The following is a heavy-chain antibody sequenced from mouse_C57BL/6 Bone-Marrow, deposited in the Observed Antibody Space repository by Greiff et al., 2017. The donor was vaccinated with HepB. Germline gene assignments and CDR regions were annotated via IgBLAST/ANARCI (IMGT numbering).Heavy chain of an antibody. D-gene: IGHD1-1*02. CDR3: TRGPVATKAMDY. Sequence: EVQLVESGGGLVQPGGSMKLSCAASGFTFSDAWMDWVRQSPEKGLEWVAEIRNKANNHATYYAESVKGRFTISRDDSKSSVYLQMNSLRAEDTGIYYCTRGPVATKAMDYWGQGTSVTVSS. CDR2: IRNKANNHAT. V-gene: IGHV6-6*01. J-gene: IGHJ4*01. CDR1: GFTFSDAW.